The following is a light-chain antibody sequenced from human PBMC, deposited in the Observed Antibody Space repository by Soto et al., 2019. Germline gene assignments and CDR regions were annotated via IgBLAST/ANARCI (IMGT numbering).Light chain of an antibody. CDR3: QQLNTLPFT. V-gene: IGKV3-15*01. J-gene: IGKJ5*01. CDR2: DAS. Sequence: EVVMTQSPATLSVSPGERATLSCRASESVSRNLAWYQQKPGQAPRLLIYDASTRATGIPDRFSGGGSGTEFTLTISSLQSEDFATYHCQQLNTLPFTFGQGT. CDR1: ESVSRN.